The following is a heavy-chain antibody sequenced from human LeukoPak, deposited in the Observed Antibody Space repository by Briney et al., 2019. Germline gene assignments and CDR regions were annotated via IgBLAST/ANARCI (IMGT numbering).Heavy chain of an antibody. CDR1: GDSINNTYF. J-gene: IGHJ4*02. D-gene: IGHD3-22*01. Sequence: SETLSLTCDVFGDSINNTYFWGWMRRPPGRVWQWSGSIDQGGNTYFESSVKGRVYLSVDTSKYQLSLTQTPVTDADTGIYHCVREVRYHDDSGSPDSWGQGTRVIVSS. CDR3: VREVRYHDDSGSPDS. V-gene: IGHV4-38-2*02. CDR2: IDQGGNT.